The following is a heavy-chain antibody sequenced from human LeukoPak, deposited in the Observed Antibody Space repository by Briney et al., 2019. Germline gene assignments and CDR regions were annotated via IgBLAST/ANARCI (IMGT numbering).Heavy chain of an antibody. CDR1: GFSLSTSGVG. CDR3: AHRRDSSSWYSSYFDY. CDR2: IYWDDDK. J-gene: IGHJ4*02. D-gene: IGHD6-13*01. V-gene: IGHV2-5*02. Sequence: SGPTLVKPTQTRTLTCTFSGFSLSTSGVGVGWIRQPPGKALERLALIYWDDDKRYSPSLKSRLTITKDTSKNQVVLTMTNMDPVDTATYYCAHRRDSSSWYSSYFDYWGQGSLVTVSS.